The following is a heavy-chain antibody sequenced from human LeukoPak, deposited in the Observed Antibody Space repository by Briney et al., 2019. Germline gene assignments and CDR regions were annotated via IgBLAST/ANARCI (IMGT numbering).Heavy chain of an antibody. CDR1: GFTFSSYG. J-gene: IGHJ4*02. Sequence: GGSLRLSCAASGFTFSSYGMHWVRQAPGKGLEWVAFIRYDGSNKYYADSVKGRFTISRDNSKNTLYLQMNSLRAEDTAVYYCAKDLRQQLVPETFDHWGQGTLVTVSS. D-gene: IGHD6-13*01. V-gene: IGHV3-30*02. CDR3: AKDLRQQLVPETFDH. CDR2: IRYDGSNK.